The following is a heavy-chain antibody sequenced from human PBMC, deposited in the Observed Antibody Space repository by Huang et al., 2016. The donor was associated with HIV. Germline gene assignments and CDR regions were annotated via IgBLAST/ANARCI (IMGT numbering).Heavy chain of an antibody. Sequence: QLQLQESGPGLVKPSETLSLTCTVSGGSISNSTYHWAWIRQPPGKGLERIASIYYSGSAYFNPSLKSRVTISVNTSKNRFSQKLSSMTAADTAVYYCARHGYSGYGDVHWGQGTLVTVSS. D-gene: IGHD5-12*01. J-gene: IGHJ4*02. CDR2: IYYSGSA. CDR3: ARHGYSGYGDVH. V-gene: IGHV4-39*01. CDR1: GGSISNSTYH.